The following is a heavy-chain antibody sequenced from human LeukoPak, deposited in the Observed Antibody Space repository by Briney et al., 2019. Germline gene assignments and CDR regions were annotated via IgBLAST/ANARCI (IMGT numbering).Heavy chain of an antibody. CDR2: IYYSGTT. V-gene: IGHV4-59*01. Sequence: SETLSLTCTVSGGSISSYNWSWIRQPPGKGLEWMGYIYYSGTTSYSPSLKSRVTIAVDTSKNQFSLKLSSVTAADTAVYYCARDRGRPYYFDYWGQGTLVTVSS. CDR3: ARDRGRPYYFDY. CDR1: GGSISSYN. J-gene: IGHJ4*02.